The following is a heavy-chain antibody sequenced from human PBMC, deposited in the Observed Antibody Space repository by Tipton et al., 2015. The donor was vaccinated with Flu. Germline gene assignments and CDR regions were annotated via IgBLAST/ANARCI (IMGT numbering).Heavy chain of an antibody. Sequence: GSLRLSCTVSGITFGDYAMSWVRQAPGKGLEWVSHVNSDGSSTNYADSVKGRFTISRDNAKNTLYLQMNSLRAEDTAVYYCARGCIVGPTCTSLQNWGQGTLVTVSS. CDR2: VNSDGSST. CDR3: ARGCIVGPTCTSLQN. V-gene: IGHV3-74*01. J-gene: IGHJ1*01. CDR1: GITFGDYA. D-gene: IGHD1-26*01.